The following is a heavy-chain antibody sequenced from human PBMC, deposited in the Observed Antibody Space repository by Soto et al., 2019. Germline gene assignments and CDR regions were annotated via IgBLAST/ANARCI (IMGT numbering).Heavy chain of an antibody. CDR3: ATPSGGY. J-gene: IGHJ4*02. CDR1: GFTVTNNY. CDR2: LFSGGSA. D-gene: IGHD3-10*01. V-gene: IGHV3-66*01. Sequence: EVVLVESGGGLVQPGGSLRLSCAASGFTVTNNYMSWVRQAPGKGLEWVSALFSGGSAYYAVSVKGRFTISRDNSMNTLYLQMNSLRAEDTAVYYCATPSGGYWGQGTLVTVSS.